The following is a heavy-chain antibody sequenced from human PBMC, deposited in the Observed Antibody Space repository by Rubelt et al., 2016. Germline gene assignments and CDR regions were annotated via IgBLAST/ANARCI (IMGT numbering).Heavy chain of an antibody. CDR1: GYTFSTYG. Sequence: QVQLVQSGAEVKKPGASVKVSCTASGYTFSTYGIIWVRQAPGLGLECMGWISSFTGHTHYAQKFQGRLTMTADTSTSTAYMEVRGLGSDDTAVYFCARVGNWGIDHWGQGTLVTVSS. V-gene: IGHV1-18*01. J-gene: IGHJ4*02. CDR3: ARVGNWGIDH. D-gene: IGHD7-27*01. CDR2: ISSFTGHT.